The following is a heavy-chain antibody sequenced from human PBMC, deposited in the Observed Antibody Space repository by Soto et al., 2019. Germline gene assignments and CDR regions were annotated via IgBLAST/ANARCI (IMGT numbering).Heavy chain of an antibody. CDR1: GLSITDSEMG. CDR3: ARRHLAVAVSPWFDH. CDR2: IDSSADN. Sequence: QVTLKESGPVLVKPTETLTLRCTVSGLSITDSEMGVSWIRQPPGQPLEWLAHIDSSADNSYRTFLKSRLAISKDTSQSQLVLTMTNMDPADTATSYCARRHLAVAVSPWFDHWGQVIPVTVSS. J-gene: IGHJ5*02. V-gene: IGHV2-26*01.